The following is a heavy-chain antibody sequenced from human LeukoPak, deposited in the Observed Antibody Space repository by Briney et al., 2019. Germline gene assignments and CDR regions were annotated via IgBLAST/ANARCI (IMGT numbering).Heavy chain of an antibody. J-gene: IGHJ6*03. V-gene: IGHV1-69*05. Sequence: SVKVSCKASGGTLNNHAISWVRQSPGQHLEWMGWIIPMFGAANYAQQFQGRVTITTDDALNTEYMELRRLRSEDTGLYYCVRESYTRVLTGYYYFMDVWGKGTTVSVSS. CDR2: IIPMFGAA. D-gene: IGHD6-13*01. CDR1: GGTLNNHA. CDR3: VRESYTRVLTGYYYFMDV.